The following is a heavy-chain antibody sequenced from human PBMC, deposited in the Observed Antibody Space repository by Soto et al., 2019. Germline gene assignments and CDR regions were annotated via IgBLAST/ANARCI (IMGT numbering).Heavy chain of an antibody. D-gene: IGHD3-3*01. CDR2: IHSSGNT. J-gene: IGHJ5*02. CDR1: GGTISGYY. Sequence: ETLSLTCSVSGGTISGYYWTWIRQPAGKGLEWIGRIHSSGNTKYNPSLQSRVTMSLDTSNNQFSLRLTSVTAADTAVYYCARGQRFSDWFDPWGQGTLVTVSS. CDR3: ARGQRFSDWFDP. V-gene: IGHV4-4*07.